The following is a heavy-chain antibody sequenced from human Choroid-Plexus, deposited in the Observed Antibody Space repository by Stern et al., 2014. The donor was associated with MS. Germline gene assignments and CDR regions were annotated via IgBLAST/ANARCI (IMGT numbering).Heavy chain of an antibody. Sequence: VQLVQSGAEVKQPGESLKISCKGSGYNFGDYWIGWVRQKPGKGLEWMGPVFPDDSEGTYNPSFKGQGDISTDKSISPAFLQSSSLKASDTGIYYCARHQPAVTFAMDVWGQGTTVIVSS. D-gene: IGHD3-16*01. CDR2: VFPDDSEG. J-gene: IGHJ6*02. CDR1: GYNFGDYW. V-gene: IGHV5-51*01. CDR3: ARHQPAVTFAMDV.